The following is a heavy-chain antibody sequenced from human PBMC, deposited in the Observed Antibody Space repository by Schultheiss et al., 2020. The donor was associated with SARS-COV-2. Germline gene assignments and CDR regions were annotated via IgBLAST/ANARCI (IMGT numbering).Heavy chain of an antibody. CDR1: GYTFTSYG. CDR3: ARVDGYCSSTSCYEGGYFQH. J-gene: IGHJ1*01. CDR2: ISAYNGNT. V-gene: IGHV1-18*01. Sequence: ASVKVSCKASGYTFTSYGISWVRQAPGQGLEWMGWISAYNGNTNYAQKLQGRVTMTTDTSTSAAYMELRSLRSDDTAVYYCARVDGYCSSTSCYEGGYFQHWGQGARITVSS. D-gene: IGHD2-2*03.